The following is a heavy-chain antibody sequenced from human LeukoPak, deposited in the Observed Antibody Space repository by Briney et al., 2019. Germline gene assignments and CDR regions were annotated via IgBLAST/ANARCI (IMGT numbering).Heavy chain of an antibody. Sequence: PSETLSLTCAVYGGSFSSYYWSWIRQPPGKGLEWIGEINHSGSTNYNPSLKSRVTISVDTSKNQFSLKLSSVTAADTAVYYCARGASPARITGTSDYWGQGTLVTVSS. D-gene: IGHD1-20*01. CDR2: INHSGST. J-gene: IGHJ4*02. V-gene: IGHV4-34*01. CDR1: GGSFSSYY. CDR3: ARGASPARITGTSDY.